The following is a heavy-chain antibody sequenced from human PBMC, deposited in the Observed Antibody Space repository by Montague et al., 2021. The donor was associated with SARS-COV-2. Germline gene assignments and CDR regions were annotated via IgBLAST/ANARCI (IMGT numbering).Heavy chain of an antibody. J-gene: IGHJ6*02. CDR2: TYHSGST. D-gene: IGHD4-17*01. Sequence: SETLSLTCAVSGGSISSSNWCSWVRQPPGKGLEWIGETYHSGSTNYNPSLKSRVTISVDTSKNQFSLELGSVTAADTAVYYCARALPVTTFFYSYYGMDVWGQGTTVTVSS. CDR1: GGSISSSNW. CDR3: ARALPVTTFFYSYYGMDV. V-gene: IGHV4-4*02.